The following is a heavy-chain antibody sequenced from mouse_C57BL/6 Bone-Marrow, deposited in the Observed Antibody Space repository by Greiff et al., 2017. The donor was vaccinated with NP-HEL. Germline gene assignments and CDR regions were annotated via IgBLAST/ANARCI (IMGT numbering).Heavy chain of an antibody. CDR3: ARRGTTVVEAMDY. D-gene: IGHD1-1*01. Sequence: QVQLQQPGAELVMPGASVKLSCKASGYTFTSYWMHWVKQRPGQGLEWIGEIDPSDSYTNYNQKFKGKSTLTVDKSSSTAYMQLSSLTSEDSAVYYCARRGTTVVEAMDYWGQGTSVTVSS. CDR2: IDPSDSYT. CDR1: GYTFTSYW. J-gene: IGHJ4*01. V-gene: IGHV1-69*01.